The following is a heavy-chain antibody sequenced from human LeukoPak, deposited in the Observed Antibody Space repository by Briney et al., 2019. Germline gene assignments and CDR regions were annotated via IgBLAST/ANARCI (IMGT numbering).Heavy chain of an antibody. CDR1: GGSISGHY. V-gene: IGHV4-59*08. Sequence: SETLSLICTVSGGSISGHYWSWLRQSPGKGLEWIAYIYNSGSTNYNNYNPSLKGRVIMSMDTSKNQLSLIVSSVTAADTAVYYCARHTTGRALGDFDYWGQGTLVTVSA. CDR2: IYNSGSTNYN. D-gene: IGHD2-8*01. CDR3: ARHTTGRALGDFDY. J-gene: IGHJ4*02.